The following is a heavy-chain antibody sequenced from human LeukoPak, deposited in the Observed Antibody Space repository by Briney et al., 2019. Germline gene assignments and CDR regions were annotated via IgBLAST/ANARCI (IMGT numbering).Heavy chain of an antibody. CDR3: ASRRGTRAFDI. Sequence: PSETLSLTCAVSGYSISSGYYWGWIRQPPGKGLEWIGSIYHSGSTYYNPSLKSRVTISVDTSKNQFSLKLSSVTAADTAVYYCASRRGTRAFDIWGQGTMVTVSS. J-gene: IGHJ3*02. V-gene: IGHV4-38-2*01. CDR1: GYSISSGYY. CDR2: IYHSGST.